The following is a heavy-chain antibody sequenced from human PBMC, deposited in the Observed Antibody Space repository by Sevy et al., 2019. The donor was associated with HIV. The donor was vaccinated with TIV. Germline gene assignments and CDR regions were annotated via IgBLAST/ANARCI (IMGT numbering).Heavy chain of an antibody. V-gene: IGHV3-30*02. D-gene: IGHD6-13*01. CDR2: IRYDGSNK. CDR1: GFTFSSYG. J-gene: IGHJ4*02. Sequence: GGSLRLSCAASGFTFSSYGMHWVRQAPGKGLEWVAFIRYDGSNKYYADSVKGRFTISRDNSKNTLYLQMNSLRAEDTAVYYCAKDFTVWRIAAAAALDYWGQGTLVTVSS. CDR3: AKDFTVWRIAAAAALDY.